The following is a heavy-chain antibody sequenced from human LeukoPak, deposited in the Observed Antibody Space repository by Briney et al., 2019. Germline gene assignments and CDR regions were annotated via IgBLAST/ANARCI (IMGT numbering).Heavy chain of an antibody. CDR1: GFTFSDYH. D-gene: IGHD3-3*01. CDR3: AKDTTIFGVVTNFDY. Sequence: GGSLRLSCVVSGFTFSDYHMNWVRQAPGKGLEWVSSISTSNSYIYYADSLTGRFTISRDNAKNSLYLQMNSLRAEDTAVYYCAKDTTIFGVVTNFDYWGQGTLVTVSS. V-gene: IGHV3-21*04. J-gene: IGHJ4*02. CDR2: ISTSNSYI.